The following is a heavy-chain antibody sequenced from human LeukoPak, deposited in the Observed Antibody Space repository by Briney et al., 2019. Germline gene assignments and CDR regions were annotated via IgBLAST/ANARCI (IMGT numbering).Heavy chain of an antibody. Sequence: PGRSLRLSCAASGFIFSSYGMHWVRQAPGKGLEWVAVIWYDGSNEYYADCVKGRFTISRDNSKNTLYLQMNSLRAEDTAVYYCVTDGGNYASGTSYFDRWGQGTLVTVSS. CDR2: IWYDGSNE. J-gene: IGHJ4*02. CDR3: VTDGGNYASGTSYFDR. D-gene: IGHD3-10*01. CDR1: GFIFSSYG. V-gene: IGHV3-33*01.